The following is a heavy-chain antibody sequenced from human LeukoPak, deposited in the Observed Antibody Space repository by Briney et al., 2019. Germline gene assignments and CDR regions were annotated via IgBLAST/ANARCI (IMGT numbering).Heavy chain of an antibody. D-gene: IGHD3-22*01. V-gene: IGHV3-23*01. CDR2: ISGSGGST. Sequence: PGGSLRLSCAASGFTFSSYAMSWVRQAPGKGLEWVSAISGSGGSTYYADSVKGRFTISRDNSKNTLYLQMNSLRAEDTAVYYCATESETGLGYYDSSGYYFDYWGQGTLVTVSS. CDR1: GFTFSSYA. J-gene: IGHJ4*02. CDR3: ATESETGLGYYDSSGYYFDY.